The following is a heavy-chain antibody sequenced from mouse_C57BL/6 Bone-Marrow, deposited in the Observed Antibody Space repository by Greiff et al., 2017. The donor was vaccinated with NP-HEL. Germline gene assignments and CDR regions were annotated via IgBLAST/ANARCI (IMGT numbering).Heavy chain of an antibody. J-gene: IGHJ1*03. D-gene: IGHD2-3*01. CDR2: IYPGDGDT. V-gene: IGHV1-80*01. CDR3: AREWLLLWYFDV. CDR1: GYAFSSYW. Sequence: VQLQQSGAELVKPGASVKISCKASGYAFSSYWMNWVKQRPGKGLEWIGQIYPGDGDTNYNGKFKGKATLTADKSSSTAYMQLSSLTSEDSAVYFCAREWLLLWYFDVWGTGTTVTVSS.